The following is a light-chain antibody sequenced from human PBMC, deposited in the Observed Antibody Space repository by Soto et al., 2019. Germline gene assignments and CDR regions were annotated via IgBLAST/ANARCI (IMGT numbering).Light chain of an antibody. Sequence: DLQMTQSPSTLSESVGARVTITCRASQSISSWSAWYQQKPGKDPKLLIYDASSLESGVPSRFSGSGSGTEFTLTISSLQPEDFATYYCKQYNSYWTVGQGNKVDIK. J-gene: IGKJ1*01. CDR2: DAS. CDR3: KQYNSYWT. CDR1: QSISSW. V-gene: IGKV1-5*01.